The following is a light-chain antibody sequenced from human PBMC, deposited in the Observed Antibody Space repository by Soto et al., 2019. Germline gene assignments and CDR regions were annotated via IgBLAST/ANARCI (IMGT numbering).Light chain of an antibody. V-gene: IGKV1-12*01. CDR3: QQCNSFPIT. CDR2: SAS. Sequence: DIQMTQSPSSVSASVGDRVTITCRASQNIDNWLAWYQHKPGKAPHLLIYSASTLQSGVTSRFSGSGSGTDFTLTISSLQPEDFATYYCQQCNSFPITFGQGTRLEI. CDR1: QNIDNW. J-gene: IGKJ5*01.